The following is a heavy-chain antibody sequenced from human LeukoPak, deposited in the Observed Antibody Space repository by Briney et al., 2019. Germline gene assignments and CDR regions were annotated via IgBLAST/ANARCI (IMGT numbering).Heavy chain of an antibody. CDR2: INPNSGGT. CDR1: GYTFTGYY. Sequence: GASVKVSCKASGYTFTGYYMHWVRQAPGQGLEWMGRINPNSGGTNYAQRFQGRVTMTRDTSISTAYMELSRLRSDDTAVYYCARVQQLGRDFDYWGQGTLVTVSS. D-gene: IGHD6-13*01. J-gene: IGHJ4*02. CDR3: ARVQQLGRDFDY. V-gene: IGHV1-2*06.